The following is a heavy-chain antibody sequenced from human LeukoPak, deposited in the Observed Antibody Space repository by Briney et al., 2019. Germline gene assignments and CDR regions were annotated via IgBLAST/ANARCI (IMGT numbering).Heavy chain of an antibody. V-gene: IGHV4-59*01. CDR3: ARSYTNLLFFDF. CDR2: IYYSGSA. J-gene: IGHJ4*02. CDR1: GDSISTYY. Sequence: SETLSLTCTVSGDSISTYYWRWIRQPPGKGLEWIGYIYYSGSANYNPSLMSRVTISVDTSKNQFSLKLSSVTAADTAVYYCARSYTNLLFFDFWGQGTLVPVSS. D-gene: IGHD3-16*01.